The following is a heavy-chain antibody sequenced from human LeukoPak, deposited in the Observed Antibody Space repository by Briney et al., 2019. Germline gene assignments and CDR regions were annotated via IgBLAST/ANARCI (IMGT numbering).Heavy chain of an antibody. V-gene: IGHV3-9*03. CDR1: RFNFDDYA. Sequence: QTGGSLRLSCAASRFNFDDYAMHWVRLRPGKGLEWVSGISWNNGFIEYVDSVKGRFTISRDNAKNSLYLQMNRLTTDDIGLYYCVKDSTRRGLLPGSFDYWGQGTLVTVSS. D-gene: IGHD3-10*01. CDR3: VKDSTRRGLLPGSFDY. CDR2: ISWNNGFI. J-gene: IGHJ4*02.